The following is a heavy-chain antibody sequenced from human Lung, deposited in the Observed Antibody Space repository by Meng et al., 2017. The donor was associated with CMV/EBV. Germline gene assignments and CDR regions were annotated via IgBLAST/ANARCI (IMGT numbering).Heavy chain of an antibody. D-gene: IGHD2-15*01. CDR2: IYYTGST. V-gene: IGHV4-30-4*01. J-gene: IGHJ4*02. Sequence: QPQASAPGLVKPSQTLSLTRTVSGGSLSSGAFSWSWIRKPPGKGLEWIGYIYYTGSTYYNPSLKRRVIISVDTSKNQFSLKLNSVTAADTAVYYCARVGGCSGGGCYHRLFDYWGQGTLVTVSS. CDR1: GGSLSSGAFS. CDR3: ARVGGCSGGGCYHRLFDY.